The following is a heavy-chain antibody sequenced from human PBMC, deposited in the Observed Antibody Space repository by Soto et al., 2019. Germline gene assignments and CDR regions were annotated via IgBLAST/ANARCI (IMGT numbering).Heavy chain of an antibody. V-gene: IGHV4-31*03. D-gene: IGHD3-22*01. CDR2: IYYSGST. CDR3: ARVGYYDSSGYQVAFDI. CDR1: GGSISSGGYY. Sequence: PSETLSLTCTVSGGSISSGGYYWSWIRQHPGKGLEWIGYIYYSGSTYYNPSLKSRVTISVDTSKNQFSLKLSSVTAADTAVYYCARVGYYDSSGYQVAFDIWGQGTMVTVSS. J-gene: IGHJ3*02.